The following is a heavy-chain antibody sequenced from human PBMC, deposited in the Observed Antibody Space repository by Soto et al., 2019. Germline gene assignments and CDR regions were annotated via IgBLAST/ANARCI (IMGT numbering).Heavy chain of an antibody. V-gene: IGHV1-69*02. J-gene: IGHJ5*02. CDR3: SRPVVDDNWFDP. CDR1: GGTFSSYT. CDR2: IIPILGIA. D-gene: IGHD2-15*01. Sequence: GASVKVSCKASGGTFSSYTISWVRQAPGQGLEWMGRIIPILGIANYAQKFQGIVTITAYKSTSTAYMELSSLRSEDTAVYYCSRPVVDDNWFDPWGQGTLVTVSS.